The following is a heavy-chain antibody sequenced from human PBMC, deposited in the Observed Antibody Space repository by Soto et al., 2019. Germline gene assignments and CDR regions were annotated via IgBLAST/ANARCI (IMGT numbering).Heavy chain of an antibody. CDR3: AKDRSRWEYYYHGMDV. CDR2: ISGSGGST. V-gene: IGHV3-23*01. CDR1: GFTFSSYA. D-gene: IGHD6-13*01. Sequence: PGGSLRLSCAASGFTFSSYAMSWVRQAPGKGLEWVSAISGSGGSTYYADSVKGRFTISRDNSKNTLYLQMNSLRAEDTAVYYCAKDRSRWEYYYHGMDVWGQGTTVTVSS. J-gene: IGHJ6*02.